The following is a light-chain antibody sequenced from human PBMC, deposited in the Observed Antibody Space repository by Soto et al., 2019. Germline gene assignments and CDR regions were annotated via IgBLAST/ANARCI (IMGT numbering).Light chain of an antibody. CDR1: ESMSNC. Sequence: DIQMTQSPSTLSASVGDRVTITCRASESMSNCLAWYQQKPGKAPKLLTYDASNSESGVPSRFSGSGSGTEFSLTISNLQPDDFATYYCQHYKSYPWTFGQGTKVDIK. CDR3: QHYKSYPWT. J-gene: IGKJ1*01. V-gene: IGKV1-5*01. CDR2: DAS.